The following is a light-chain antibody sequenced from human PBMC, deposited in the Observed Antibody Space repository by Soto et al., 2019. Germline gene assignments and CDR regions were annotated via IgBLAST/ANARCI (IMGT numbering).Light chain of an antibody. Sequence: DIQMTQSPPTLSASVGDRVTITCRASQSVSSRLAWYQQKPGKAPKLLIYKASSLESGVPSRFSGSGSGTEFTLTISRLQPDEFATYYCQQYDSYSSFGPGTKVDMK. CDR3: QQYDSYSS. CDR2: KAS. J-gene: IGKJ3*01. CDR1: QSVSSR. V-gene: IGKV1-5*03.